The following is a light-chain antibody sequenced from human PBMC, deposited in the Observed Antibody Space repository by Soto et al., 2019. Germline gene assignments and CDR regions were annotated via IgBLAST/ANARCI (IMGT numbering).Light chain of an antibody. Sequence: DIQLTQSPSTLSASVGDRVTITCRASQSISTWLAWYQQKPGKAPKLLIQKASTLESGVPSRFSGSGSGTAFTLTISSLQPDDFATYYGPQYSSYWTFGQGTKVEIK. CDR1: QSISTW. V-gene: IGKV1-5*03. CDR2: KAS. J-gene: IGKJ1*01. CDR3: PQYSSYWT.